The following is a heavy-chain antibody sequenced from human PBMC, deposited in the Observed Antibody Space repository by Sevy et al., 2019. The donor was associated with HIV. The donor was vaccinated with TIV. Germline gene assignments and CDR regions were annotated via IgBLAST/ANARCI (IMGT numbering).Heavy chain of an antibody. CDR2: INPNSGGT. V-gene: IGHV1-2*02. D-gene: IGHD2-2*03. J-gene: IGHJ4*02. Sequence: ASVKVSCKASGYTFTGYYMHWVRQAPGQGLEWMGWINPNSGGTNYAQKFQGRVTMTRDTSISTAYMELSRLRSDDTAVYYCASGYCSSTSYSIAFGYWGQGTLVTVSS. CDR1: GYTFTGYY. CDR3: ASGYCSSTSYSIAFGY.